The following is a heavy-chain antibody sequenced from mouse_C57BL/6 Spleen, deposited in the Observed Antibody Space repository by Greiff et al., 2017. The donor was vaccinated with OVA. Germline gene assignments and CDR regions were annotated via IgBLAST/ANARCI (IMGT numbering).Heavy chain of an antibody. CDR3: ARSGDYYDYDWFAY. D-gene: IGHD2-4*01. V-gene: IGHV1-61*01. Sequence: VQLQQPGAELVRPGSSVKLSCKASGYTFTSYWMDWVKQRPGQGLEWIGNIYPSDSETHYNQKFKDKATLTVDKSSSTAYMQLSSLTSEDSAVYYCARSGDYYDYDWFAYWGQGTLVTVSA. CDR2: IYPSDSET. CDR1: GYTFTSYW. J-gene: IGHJ3*01.